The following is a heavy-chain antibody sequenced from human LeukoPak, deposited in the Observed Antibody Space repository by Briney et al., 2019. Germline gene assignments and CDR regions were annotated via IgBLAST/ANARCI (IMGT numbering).Heavy chain of an antibody. CDR1: GGSISSYY. CDR3: ARDTSPKGMDV. J-gene: IGHJ6*02. Sequence: SETLSLTCTVSGGSISSYYWSWIRQPPGKGLEWIGYIYYSGSTNYNPPLKSRVTISVDTSKNQFSLKLSSVTAADTAVYYCARDTSPKGMDVWGQGTTVTVSS. CDR2: IYYSGST. D-gene: IGHD3-3*01. V-gene: IGHV4-59*01.